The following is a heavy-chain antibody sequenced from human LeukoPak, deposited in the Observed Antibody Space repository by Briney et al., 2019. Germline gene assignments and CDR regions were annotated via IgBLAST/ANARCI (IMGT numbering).Heavy chain of an antibody. CDR3: AKDLTAMVTPLDY. D-gene: IGHD5-18*01. Sequence: GGSLRLSCAASGFTFSSYAMSWVRQAPGKGLEWVSAISGSGGSTYYAGSVKGRFTISRDNSKNTLYLQMNSLRAEDTAVYYCAKDLTAMVTPLDYWGQGTLVTVSS. V-gene: IGHV3-23*01. J-gene: IGHJ4*02. CDR1: GFTFSSYA. CDR2: ISGSGGST.